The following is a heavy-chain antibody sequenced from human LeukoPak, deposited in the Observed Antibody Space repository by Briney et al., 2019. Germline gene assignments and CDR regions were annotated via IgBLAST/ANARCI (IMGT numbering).Heavy chain of an antibody. CDR2: ISSSSGTM. J-gene: IGHJ3*02. D-gene: IGHD1-26*01. CDR1: GFTFSSYS. CDR3: ARGGNYYNEAFDI. V-gene: IGHV3-48*01. Sequence: GGSLRLSCAASGFTFSSYSMNWVRQAPGKGLEWISYISSSSGTMLYSDSVKGRFTISRDNARNSLFLPMSSLRAEDTAVYFCARGGNYYNEAFDIRGRGTMVTVSS.